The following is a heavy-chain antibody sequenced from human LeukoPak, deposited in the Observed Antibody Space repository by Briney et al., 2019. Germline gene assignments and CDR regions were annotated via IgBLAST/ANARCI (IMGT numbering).Heavy chain of an antibody. CDR2: ISSSSSYI. CDR1: GFTFSSYS. V-gene: IGHV3-21*01. J-gene: IGHJ4*02. Sequence: GGSLRLSCAASGFTFSSYSMNWVRQAPGKGLEWVSSISSSSSYIYYADSVKGRFTISRDNAKNSLYLQMYSLRAEDTAVYYCARDPQPYYDFWSGYVYFDYWGQGTLVTVSS. D-gene: IGHD3-3*01. CDR3: ARDPQPYYDFWSGYVYFDY.